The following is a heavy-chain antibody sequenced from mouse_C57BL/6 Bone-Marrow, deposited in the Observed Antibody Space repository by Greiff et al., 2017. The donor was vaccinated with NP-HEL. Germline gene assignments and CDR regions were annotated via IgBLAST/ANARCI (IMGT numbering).Heavy chain of an antibody. Sequence: LVESGAELARPGASVKMSCKASGYTFTSYTMHWVKQRPGQGLEWIGYINPSSGYTKYNQKFKDKATLTADKSSSTAYMQLSSLTSEDSAVYYCARTNIYYDYDVLAMDYWGQGTSVTVSS. CDR1: GYTFTSYT. V-gene: IGHV1-4*01. J-gene: IGHJ4*01. CDR2: INPSSGYT. D-gene: IGHD2-4*01. CDR3: ARTNIYYDYDVLAMDY.